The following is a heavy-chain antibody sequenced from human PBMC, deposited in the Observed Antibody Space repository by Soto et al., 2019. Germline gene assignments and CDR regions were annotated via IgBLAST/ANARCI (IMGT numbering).Heavy chain of an antibody. CDR3: ARDQGGDGYNTNFHYGMDV. V-gene: IGHV3-48*03. CDR1: GFSFSSYD. CDR2: ISSSGSTV. Sequence: VQLVESGGGLVQPGGSLRLSCAPSGFSFSSYDLKWVRQAPGKGLEWVSYISSSGSTVYYADSVKGRFTISRDNDKNSLYLQMNSLSAEDTATYYCARDQGGDGYNTNFHYGMDVWGQGTPVTVSS. J-gene: IGHJ6*02. D-gene: IGHD3-16*01.